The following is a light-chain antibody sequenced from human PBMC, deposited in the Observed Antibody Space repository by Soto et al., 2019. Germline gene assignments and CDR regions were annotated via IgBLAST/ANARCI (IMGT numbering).Light chain of an antibody. V-gene: IGLV2-8*01. CDR2: DVT. J-gene: IGLJ2*01. CDR3: ASYGGYYVV. CDR1: SSDVGGYDY. Sequence: QSVLTQPPSASGSPGQSVAISCTGTSSDVGGYDYVSWFQQNPGKAPKLMIYDVTKRPSGVPDRFSGSKSGNTASLAVSGVQAEDEAYYYCASYGGYYVVFGGGTKLTVL.